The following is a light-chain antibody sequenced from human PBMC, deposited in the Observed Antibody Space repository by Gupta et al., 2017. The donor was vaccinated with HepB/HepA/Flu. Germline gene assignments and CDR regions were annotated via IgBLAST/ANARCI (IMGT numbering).Light chain of an antibody. V-gene: IGLV1-44*01. CDR2: SYD. Sequence: QSVVTQPPSASGTPGQRVTIPCSGSRSNIGSNPVGWYQQLPGTAPKLLIFSYDQRPSGVPDRFSATKSGTSASLVISGLQPEDEADYHCAAWDDSVNSVLFGGETKLSVL. J-gene: IGLJ3*02. CDR1: RSNIGSNP. CDR3: AAWDDSVNSVL.